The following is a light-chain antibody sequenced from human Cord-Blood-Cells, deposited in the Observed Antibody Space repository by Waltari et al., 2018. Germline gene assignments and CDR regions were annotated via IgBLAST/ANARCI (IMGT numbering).Light chain of an antibody. J-gene: IGLJ3*02. V-gene: IGLV2-14*03. CDR3: RSYPSSSALV. CDR2: AVS. CDR1: SRHVGGYNY. Sequence: QSALTQPASVSGSPGHSLTISCTGTSRHVGGYNYVSWYQQHPGKAPRLMIYAVSTRPSGVANRFSGSKFGNTASRTISGLQAEDEADYYCRSYPSSSALVFGGGTKLTVL.